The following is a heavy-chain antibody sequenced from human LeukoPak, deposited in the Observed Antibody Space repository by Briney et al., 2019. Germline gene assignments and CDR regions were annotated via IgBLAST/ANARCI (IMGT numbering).Heavy chain of an antibody. D-gene: IGHD6-19*01. V-gene: IGHV4-34*01. J-gene: IGHJ6*03. CDR3: ARLISSAAGTFGYYYYYYMDV. Sequence: SETLSLTCAVYGGSFSGYYWSWFRQPPGKGLEWIGEINHSGSTYYNPSLKSRVTISVDTSKNQFSLKLSSVTAADTAVYYCARLISSAAGTFGYYYYYYMDVWGKGTTVTISS. CDR1: GGSFSGYY. CDR2: INHSGST.